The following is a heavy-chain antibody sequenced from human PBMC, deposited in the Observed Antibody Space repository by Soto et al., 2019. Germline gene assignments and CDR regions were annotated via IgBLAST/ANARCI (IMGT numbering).Heavy chain of an antibody. CDR2: ISYDGSNK. D-gene: IGHD6-6*01. V-gene: IGHV3-30*18. CDR1: GFTFSSYG. CDR3: AKDKKRGIAARGSMDY. Sequence: QVQLVESGGGVVQPGRSLRLSCAASGFTFSSYGMHWVRQAPGKGLEWVAVISYDGSNKYYADSVKGRFTISRDNSKNXLYLQMNSLRAEDTAVYYCAKDKKRGIAARGSMDYWGQGTLVTVSS. J-gene: IGHJ4*02.